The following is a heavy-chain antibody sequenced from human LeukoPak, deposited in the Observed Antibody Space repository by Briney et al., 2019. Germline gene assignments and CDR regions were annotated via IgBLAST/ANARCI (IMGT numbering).Heavy chain of an antibody. CDR2: IYYSGST. CDR1: GGSISSSSYY. Sequence: PSETLSLTCTVSGGSISSSSYYWGWIRQPPGKGLEWIGSIYYSGSTYYNPSLKSRVTISVDTSKNQSSLKLSSVTAADMAVYYCARVGSFGGVIVIYDYWGQGTLVTVSS. D-gene: IGHD3-16*02. V-gene: IGHV4-39*07. J-gene: IGHJ4*02. CDR3: ARVGSFGGVIVIYDY.